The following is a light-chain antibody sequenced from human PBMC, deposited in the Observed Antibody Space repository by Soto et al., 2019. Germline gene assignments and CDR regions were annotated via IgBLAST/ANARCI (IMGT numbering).Light chain of an antibody. CDR2: EVS. CDR1: SSDVGAYNY. CDR3: TSYTTSVTWV. V-gene: IGLV2-14*01. Sequence: QSALTQPASVSGSPGQSITISCTGTSSDVGAYNYVSWYQQYPGNAPKLLISEVSNRPSGVSNRFSGSKSGNTASLTISGLRAEDEANYYCTSYTTSVTWVFGGGTQLTVL. J-gene: IGLJ3*02.